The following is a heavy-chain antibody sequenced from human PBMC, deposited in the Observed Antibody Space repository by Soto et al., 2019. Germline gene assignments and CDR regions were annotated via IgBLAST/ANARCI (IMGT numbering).Heavy chain of an antibody. CDR1: GDSISSYS. CDR2: IHYNGNT. D-gene: IGHD5-18*01. J-gene: IGHJ4*02. Sequence: PSETLSLTCTVSGDSISSYSWSWIRQPPGKGLEWIGNIHYNGNTKYNPSLKSRVTMSVDTSKNQFSLKLSSVTAADTAVYSCARTPWDGYTGYYFDYWGQGTLVTVSS. V-gene: IGHV4-59*12. CDR3: ARTPWDGYTGYYFDY.